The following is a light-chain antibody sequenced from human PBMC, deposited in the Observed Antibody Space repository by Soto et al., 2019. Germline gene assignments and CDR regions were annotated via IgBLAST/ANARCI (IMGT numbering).Light chain of an antibody. V-gene: IGKV3-20*01. CDR1: QSISSSY. J-gene: IGKJ1*01. CDR2: GAS. Sequence: EIVLTQSPGTLSLSPGERTTLSCRASQSISSSYLAWYQQKPGQAPRLLVYGASSRATGIRDRFSGSGSGTDFTLTISRLEPADFALYYCQQYSSTFWTLGQGTKVEIK. CDR3: QQYSSTFWT.